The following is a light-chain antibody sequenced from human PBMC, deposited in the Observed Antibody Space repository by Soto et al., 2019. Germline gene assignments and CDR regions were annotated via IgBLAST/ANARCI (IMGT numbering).Light chain of an antibody. V-gene: IGKV3-11*01. Sequence: EIVLTQPPATLSLSAGERATLSRRASQSVGFSLACYQQKPGQAPRLLIHDASNRATGIPARFSGSGSETDFTLTISSLEPEDFAVYYCQQRSNWPPSTFGQGTKVDIK. CDR3: QQRSNWPPST. CDR1: QSVGFS. J-gene: IGKJ1*01. CDR2: DAS.